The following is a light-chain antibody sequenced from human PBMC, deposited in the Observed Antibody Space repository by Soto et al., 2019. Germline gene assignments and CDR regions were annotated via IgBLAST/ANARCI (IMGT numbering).Light chain of an antibody. V-gene: IGLV2-11*01. CDR3: CSYAGTHTYV. J-gene: IGLJ1*01. CDR2: DVS. Sequence: QSALTQPRSVSGSPGQSVTISCTGTSSDVGGYNFVSWYQQHPGKAPKFMIYDVSKRPSGVPDRFSGSKSGNTASLTISGLQAEDEADYYCCSYAGTHTYVFGTGTKATVL. CDR1: SSDVGGYNF.